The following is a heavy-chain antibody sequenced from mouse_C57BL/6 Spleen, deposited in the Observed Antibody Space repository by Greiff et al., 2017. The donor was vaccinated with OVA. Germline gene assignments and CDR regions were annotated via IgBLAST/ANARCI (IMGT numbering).Heavy chain of an antibody. V-gene: IGHV1-50*01. CDR2: IDPSDSYT. D-gene: IGHD1-1*02. J-gene: IGHJ2*01. CDR1: GYTFTSYW. Sequence: QVQLKQPGAELVKPGASVKLSCKASGYTFTSYWMQWVKQRPGQGLEWIGEIDPSDSYTNYNQKFKGKATLTVDTSSSTAYMQLSSLTSEDSAVYYCARWGGKEGYFDYWGQGTTLTVSS. CDR3: ARWGGKEGYFDY.